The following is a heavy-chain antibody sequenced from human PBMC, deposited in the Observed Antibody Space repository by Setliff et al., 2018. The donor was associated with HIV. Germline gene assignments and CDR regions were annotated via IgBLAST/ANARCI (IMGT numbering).Heavy chain of an antibody. CDR2: INRSGST. D-gene: IGHD3-16*01. J-gene: IGHJ4*02. V-gene: IGHV4-34*01. CDR1: GGFFSGYY. CDR3: VHSLLGAPMVDY. Sequence: PSETLSLTCAVYGGFFSGYYWSWIRRSPGKGLEWIGEINRSGSTNYNPSLKSRVAMSINTSKNQFSLRLNSVTAADTAMYYCVHSLLGAPMVDYWGQGTLVTVSS.